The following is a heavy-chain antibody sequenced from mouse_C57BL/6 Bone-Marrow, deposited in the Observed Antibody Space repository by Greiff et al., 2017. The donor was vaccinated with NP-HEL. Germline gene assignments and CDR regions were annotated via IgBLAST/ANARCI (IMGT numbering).Heavy chain of an antibody. CDR3: TTFITTVASYAMDY. CDR1: GFNIKDDY. D-gene: IGHD1-1*01. CDR2: IDPGNGDT. Sequence: EVQLQQSGAELVRPGASVKLSCTASGFNIKDDYMHWVKQRPEQGLEWIGWIDPGNGDTEYAEKFQGKATITADTSSNTAYLQLSSLTSEDTAVYYCTTFITTVASYAMDYWGQGTSVTVSS. J-gene: IGHJ4*01. V-gene: IGHV14-4*01.